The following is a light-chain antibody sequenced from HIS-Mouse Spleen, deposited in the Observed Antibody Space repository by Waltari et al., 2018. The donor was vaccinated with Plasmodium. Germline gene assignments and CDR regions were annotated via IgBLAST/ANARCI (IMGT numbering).Light chain of an antibody. V-gene: IGLV2-23*03. J-gene: IGLJ2*01. CDR2: EGS. CDR3: CSYAGSSTFVV. CDR1: SSDVGSYNL. Sequence: QSPLTQPASVSGSPGQSITISCTGTSSDVGSYNLVSWYQQHPGKAPKLMIYEGSKRPSGGANRFSGSKSGNTASLTISGLQAEDEADYYCCSYAGSSTFVVFGGGTKLTVL.